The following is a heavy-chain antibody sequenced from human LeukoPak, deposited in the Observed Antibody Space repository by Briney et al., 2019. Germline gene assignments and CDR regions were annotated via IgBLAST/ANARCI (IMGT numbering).Heavy chain of an antibody. V-gene: IGHV7-4-1*02. CDR1: GYTFTSYA. Sequence: ASVKVSCTASGYTFTSYAMNWVRQAPGQGLEWMGWINTNTGNPTYAQGFTGRFVFSLDTSVSTAYLQISSLKAEDTAVYYCAEIKGSYDPLHNWFDPWGQGTLVTVSS. D-gene: IGHD3-16*01. J-gene: IGHJ5*02. CDR3: AEIKGSYDPLHNWFDP. CDR2: INTNTGNP.